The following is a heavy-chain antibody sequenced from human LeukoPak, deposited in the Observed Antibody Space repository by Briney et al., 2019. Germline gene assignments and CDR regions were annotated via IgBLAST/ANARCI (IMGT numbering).Heavy chain of an antibody. CDR2: ISSSSSTI. CDR1: GFTFDDYT. Sequence: GRSLRLSCAASGFTFDDYTMHWVRHDPGKWLEWVSYISSSSSTIYYADSVKGRFTISRDNAKNSLYLQMNSLRAEDTAVYYCARDLRRTRTTVTYDYWGQGTLVTVSS. CDR3: ARDLRRTRTTVTYDY. V-gene: IGHV3-48*01. J-gene: IGHJ4*02. D-gene: IGHD4-11*01.